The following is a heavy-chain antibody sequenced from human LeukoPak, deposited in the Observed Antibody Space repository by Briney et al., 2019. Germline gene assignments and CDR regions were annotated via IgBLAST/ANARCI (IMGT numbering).Heavy chain of an antibody. CDR3: AGLLWFGELLTYAFDI. J-gene: IGHJ3*02. V-gene: IGHV3-30*02. D-gene: IGHD3-10*01. Sequence: GGSLRLSCAASGFTFSSYSMSWVRQAPGKGLEWVAFIRYDGSDKYYAESVKGRFTISRDNSKNTLYLQMNSLRAEDTAVYYCAGLLWFGELLTYAFDIWGQGTMVTVSS. CDR2: IRYDGSDK. CDR1: GFTFSSYS.